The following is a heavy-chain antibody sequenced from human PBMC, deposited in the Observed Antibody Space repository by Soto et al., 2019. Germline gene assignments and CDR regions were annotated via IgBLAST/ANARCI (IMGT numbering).Heavy chain of an antibody. Sequence: GGSLRLSCAASGFTFSSYXMSXVRQAPGKGLEWVSAISGSGGSTYYADSVKGRFTISRDNSKNTLYLQMNSLRAEDTAVYYCAKEYCSGGSCYGYWGQGTLVTVSS. CDR2: ISGSGGST. CDR3: AKEYCSGGSCYGY. J-gene: IGHJ4*02. D-gene: IGHD2-15*01. CDR1: GFTFSSYX. V-gene: IGHV3-23*01.